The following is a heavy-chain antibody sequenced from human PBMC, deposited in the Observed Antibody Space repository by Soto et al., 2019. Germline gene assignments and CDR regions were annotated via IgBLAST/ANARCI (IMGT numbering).Heavy chain of an antibody. D-gene: IGHD5-12*01. J-gene: IGHJ6*02. V-gene: IGHV3-74*01. CDR2: ISGDASST. Sequence: EVQLVESGGGLVQPGGSLRLSCGASGFTSSSYWMHWVRQAPEKGLEWVSRISGDASSTNYADSVKGRFTISRDTANNTLYLQMSSLRADETAVYYGARAVATSGRAMDVWGQGTTVTVSS. CDR1: GFTSSSYW. CDR3: ARAVATSGRAMDV.